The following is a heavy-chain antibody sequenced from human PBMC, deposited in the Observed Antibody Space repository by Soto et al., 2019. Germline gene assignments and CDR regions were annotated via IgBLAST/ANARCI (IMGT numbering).Heavy chain of an antibody. J-gene: IGHJ1*01. D-gene: IGHD2-2*01. V-gene: IGHV4-34*01. Sequence: SETLSLTCAVYGGSFSGYYWSWIRQPPGKGLEWIGEINHSGSTNYNPSLKSRVTISVDTSKNQFSLKLSSVTAADTAVYYCARAGRGYCSSTSCLKRPFQHWGQGTLVTVSS. CDR2: INHSGST. CDR1: GGSFSGYY. CDR3: ARAGRGYCSSTSCLKRPFQH.